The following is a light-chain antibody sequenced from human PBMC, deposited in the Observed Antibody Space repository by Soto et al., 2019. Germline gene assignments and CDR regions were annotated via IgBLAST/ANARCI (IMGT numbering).Light chain of an antibody. CDR1: QSVSSY. V-gene: IGKV3-11*01. CDR3: QQRGNWPLT. Sequence: EIVLTQSPATPSLSPGEKATLSCRASQSVSSYLAWYQQKPGQGPRLLIYDASNRATGIPARFSGSGSGTDFTLTISSLEPEDFAVYYCQQRGNWPLTFGGGTKVEIK. CDR2: DAS. J-gene: IGKJ4*01.